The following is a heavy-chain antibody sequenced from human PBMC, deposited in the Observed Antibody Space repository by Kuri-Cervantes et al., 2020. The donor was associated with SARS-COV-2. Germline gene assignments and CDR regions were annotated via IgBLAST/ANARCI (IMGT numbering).Heavy chain of an antibody. V-gene: IGHV4-34*01. Sequence: SETLSLTCTVYGGSFSGYYWSWIRQPPGKGLEWIGEINHSGSTNYNPSLKSRVTISVDTSKNQFSLKLSSVTAADTAVYYCARDPGGLGYCSSTSCYAAGWFDPWGQGTLVTVSS. J-gene: IGHJ5*02. CDR1: GGSFSGYY. D-gene: IGHD2-2*01. CDR2: INHSGST. CDR3: ARDPGGLGYCSSTSCYAAGWFDP.